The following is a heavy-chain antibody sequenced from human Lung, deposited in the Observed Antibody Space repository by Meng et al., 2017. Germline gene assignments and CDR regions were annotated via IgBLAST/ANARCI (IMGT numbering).Heavy chain of an antibody. V-gene: IGHV1-8*01. CDR1: GYTFTNYD. CDR3: ATRNDGYDFDY. CDR2: MNPNRGNT. D-gene: IGHD1-1*01. J-gene: IGHJ4*02. Sequence: QVQLVQSGAEVKKPGAAVRVSCKASGYTFTNYDINWVRQATGQGLQWMGWMNPNRGNTGYAQKFQGRVAMTRNTSISTAYMELSSLRSEDTAVYYCATRNDGYDFDYWGQGTLVTVSS.